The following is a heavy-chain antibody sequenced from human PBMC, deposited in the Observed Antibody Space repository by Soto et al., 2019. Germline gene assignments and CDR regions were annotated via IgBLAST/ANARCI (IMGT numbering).Heavy chain of an antibody. D-gene: IGHD6-13*01. V-gene: IGHV3-30*04. J-gene: IGHJ4*02. CDR3: ARGSSTYFDY. Sequence: GGSLRLSCAASGFTFSSYAMHWVRQAPGKGLEWVAVISYDGSNKYYADSVKGRFTISRDNSKNTLYLQMNSLRAEDTAVYYCARGSSTYFDYWGQGTLVTVSS. CDR2: ISYDGSNK. CDR1: GFTFSSYA.